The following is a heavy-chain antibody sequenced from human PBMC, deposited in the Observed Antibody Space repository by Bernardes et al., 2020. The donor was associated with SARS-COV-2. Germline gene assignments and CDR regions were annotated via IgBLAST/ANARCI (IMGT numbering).Heavy chain of an antibody. CDR2: INRSGNT. Sequence: SETLSLTCAVYGGAFMGYSWTWIRQPPGKGLEWIGEINRSGNTNYNPSLKSRVTISLDTAKNQFSLKLTSVTAADTAVYYCASRDSSSWYSGYFQYWGPGTLVTVSS. D-gene: IGHD6-13*01. CDR1: GGAFMGYS. J-gene: IGHJ1*01. V-gene: IGHV4-34*01. CDR3: ASRDSSSWYSGYFQY.